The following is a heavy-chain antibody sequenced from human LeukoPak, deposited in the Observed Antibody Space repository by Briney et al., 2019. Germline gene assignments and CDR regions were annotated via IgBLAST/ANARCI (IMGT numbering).Heavy chain of an antibody. CDR2: IHYGRTT. CDR3: AGLKEYFQY. CDR1: GGSISGSSYY. Sequence: SETLSLTCTVSGGSISGSSYYWGWIRQPAGKGLEWIGSIHYGRTTYYNPSVRSRVTTSVDTSKNQFSLKLSSVTAADTAVYYCAGLKEYFQYWGQGTLVTVPS. J-gene: IGHJ1*01. V-gene: IGHV4-39*01.